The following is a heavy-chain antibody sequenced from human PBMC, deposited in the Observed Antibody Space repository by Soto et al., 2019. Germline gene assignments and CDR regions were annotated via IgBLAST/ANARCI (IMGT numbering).Heavy chain of an antibody. CDR1: GGSISSGDYY. D-gene: IGHD3-22*01. Sequence: SETLSLTCTVSGGSISSGDYYWSWIRQHPGKGLEWIVTIYYSGSTYYNPSLKSRITISVDTSKNQFSLKLSSVTAADTAVYYCARCEYYDTSGRFLGVFAPWGQGTLVTVSS. V-gene: IGHV4-31*03. CDR2: IYYSGST. CDR3: ARCEYYDTSGRFLGVFAP. J-gene: IGHJ5*02.